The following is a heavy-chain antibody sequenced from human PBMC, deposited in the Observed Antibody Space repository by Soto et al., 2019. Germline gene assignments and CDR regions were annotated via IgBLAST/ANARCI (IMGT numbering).Heavy chain of an antibody. CDR1: GFTFSVYE. D-gene: IGHD2-15*01. V-gene: IGHV3-53*01. CDR2: IWSAGLT. Sequence: GGSLRLSCAASGFTFSVYEMNWVRQAPGKGLEWVSIIWSAGLTYYADSVKGRFTISRDTSKNTVYLQMNSLRAEDSALYYCARELPPDLWGQGTLVTVSS. CDR3: ARELPPDL. J-gene: IGHJ5*02.